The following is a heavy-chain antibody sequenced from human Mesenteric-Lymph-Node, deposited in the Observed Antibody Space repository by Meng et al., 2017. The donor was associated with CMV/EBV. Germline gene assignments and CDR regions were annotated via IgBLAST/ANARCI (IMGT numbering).Heavy chain of an antibody. J-gene: IGHJ4*02. Sequence: VQLLESGGGLVQLGGSLRLSCAASGFTFSSYAMSWVRQAPGKGLEWVSAISVSGGTTYYKDSVKGRFTISRDNSDNMLYLQMNSLRAEDTAVYYCAKGYGLFNYWGRGTLVTVSS. V-gene: IGHV3-23*01. CDR1: GFTFSSYA. CDR2: ISVSGGTT. D-gene: IGHD3-3*01. CDR3: AKGYGLFNY.